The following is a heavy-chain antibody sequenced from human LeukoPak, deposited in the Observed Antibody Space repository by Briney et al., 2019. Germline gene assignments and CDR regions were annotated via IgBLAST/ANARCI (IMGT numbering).Heavy chain of an antibody. V-gene: IGHV1-69*05. CDR3: ARELPEWHIDY. Sequence: SVKVSCKASGGTFSSYAISWVRQAPGQGLEWMGGIIPIFGTANYAQKFQGRVTMTTDTSTSTAYMELRSLRSDDTAVYYCARELPEWHIDYWDQGTLVTVSS. D-gene: IGHD3-3*01. J-gene: IGHJ4*02. CDR1: GGTFSSYA. CDR2: IIPIFGTA.